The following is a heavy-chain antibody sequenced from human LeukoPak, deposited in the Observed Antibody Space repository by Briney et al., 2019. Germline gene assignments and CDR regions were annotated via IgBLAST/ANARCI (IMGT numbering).Heavy chain of an antibody. CDR3: AELGITMIGGV. D-gene: IGHD3-10*02. J-gene: IGHJ6*04. V-gene: IGHV3-11*04. Sequence: LSLTCAVYGGSFSGYYWSWIRQPPGKGLEWVSYISSSGSTIYYADSVKGRFTISRDNAKNSLYLQMNSLRAEDTAVYYCAELGITMIGGVWGKGTTVTISS. CDR1: GGSFSGYY. CDR2: ISSSGSTI.